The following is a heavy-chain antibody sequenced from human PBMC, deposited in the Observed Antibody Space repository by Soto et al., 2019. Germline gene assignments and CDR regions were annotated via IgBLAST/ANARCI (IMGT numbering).Heavy chain of an antibody. CDR3: AKDSPPVDDIVVVVAAMGPNGMDV. CDR2: ISGSGGST. CDR1: GFTFSSYA. D-gene: IGHD2-15*01. Sequence: AGGSLRLSCAASGFTFSSYAMSWVRQAPGKGLEWVSAISGSGGSTYYADSVKGRFTISRDNSKNTLYLQMNSLRAEDTAVYYCAKDSPPVDDIVVVVAAMGPNGMDVWGQGTTVTVSS. V-gene: IGHV3-23*01. J-gene: IGHJ6*02.